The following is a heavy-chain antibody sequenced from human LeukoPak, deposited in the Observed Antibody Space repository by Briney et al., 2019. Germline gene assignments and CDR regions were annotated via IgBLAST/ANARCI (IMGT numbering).Heavy chain of an antibody. CDR1: GFTFSSYS. V-gene: IGHV3-21*03. Sequence: GGSLRLSCAASGFTFSSYSMNWVRQAPGKGLEWVSSISSSSSYIYYADSVKGRFTISRDNAKNSLYLQMNSLRAEDTALYYCAKSRNFYFYFMEVSGRGTKVTISS. J-gene: IGHJ6*03. CDR3: AKSRNFYFYFMEV. CDR2: ISSSSSYI.